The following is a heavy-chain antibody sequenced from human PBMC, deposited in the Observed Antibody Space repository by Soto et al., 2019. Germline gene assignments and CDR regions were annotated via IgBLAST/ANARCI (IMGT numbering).Heavy chain of an antibody. J-gene: IGHJ5*02. CDR2: ISAYNGNT. V-gene: IGHV1-18*01. CDR1: GYTFTSYG. CDR3: ARDGLGLRFLEWLPNNWFDP. D-gene: IGHD3-3*01. Sequence: QVQLVQSGAEVKKPGASVKVSCKASGYTFTSYGISWVRQAPGQGLEWMGWISAYNGNTNYAQKLQGSVTMTTDTSTSTAYMELRSLRSDDTAVYYCARDGLGLRFLEWLPNNWFDPWGQGTLVTVSS.